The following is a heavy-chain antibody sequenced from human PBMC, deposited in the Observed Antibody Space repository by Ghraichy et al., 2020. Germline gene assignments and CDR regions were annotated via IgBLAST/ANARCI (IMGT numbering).Heavy chain of an antibody. Sequence: GGSLRLSCAASGFTFSSYGMHWVRQAPGKGLVWVAFIRYDGSNKYYADSVKGRFTISRDNSKNTLYLQMNSLRAEDTAVYYCAKEGYCSSTSCYIDYWGQGTLVTVSS. CDR2: IRYDGSNK. J-gene: IGHJ4*02. V-gene: IGHV3-30*02. CDR1: GFTFSSYG. CDR3: AKEGYCSSTSCYIDY. D-gene: IGHD2-2*02.